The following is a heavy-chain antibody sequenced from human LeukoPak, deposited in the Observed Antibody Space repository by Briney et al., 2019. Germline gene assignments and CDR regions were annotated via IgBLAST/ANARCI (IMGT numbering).Heavy chain of an antibody. J-gene: IGHJ4*02. D-gene: IGHD5-18*01. Sequence: GGSLRLSCAASGFTVSSNYMTWVRQAPGKGLEWVSGITGNGATTYYADSVKGRFTISRDNSRNTVYLQMSSLRAEDTAVYYCANDLGWIQLNLGRGQGTLVTVSS. V-gene: IGHV3-23*01. CDR2: ITGNGATT. CDR1: GFTVSSNY. CDR3: ANDLGWIQLNLG.